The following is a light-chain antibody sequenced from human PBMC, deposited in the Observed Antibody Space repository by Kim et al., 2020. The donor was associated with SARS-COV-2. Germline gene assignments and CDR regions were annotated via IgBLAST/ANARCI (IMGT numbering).Light chain of an antibody. CDR2: LNSDGSH. CDR1: SGHSTYA. V-gene: IGLV4-69*01. CDR3: QTWGPGIRV. J-gene: IGLJ3*02. Sequence: QPVLTQSPSASASLGASVKLTCTLSSGHSTYAIAWHQQQPEKGPRYSMNLNSDGSHSKGDGIPDRFSGSSSGAERYLTISSLQSEDEADYYCQTWGPGIRVFGGGTQLTVL.